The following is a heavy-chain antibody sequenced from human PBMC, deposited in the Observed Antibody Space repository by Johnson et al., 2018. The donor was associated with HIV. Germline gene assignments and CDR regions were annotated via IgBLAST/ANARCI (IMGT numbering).Heavy chain of an antibody. CDR3: ATGYYNFWGAYSHDAFDL. V-gene: IGHV3-30-3*01. Sequence: QVQLVESGGGLVQPGGSLRLSCAASGFTFSSYAMHWVRQAPGKGLEWVAVISYDGSNKYYADSVKGRFTISRDNAKNSLYLQMNSLRAEDTAVYYCATGYYNFWGAYSHDAFDLWGQGTMVTVSS. CDR2: ISYDGSNK. J-gene: IGHJ3*01. D-gene: IGHD3-3*01. CDR1: GFTFSSYA.